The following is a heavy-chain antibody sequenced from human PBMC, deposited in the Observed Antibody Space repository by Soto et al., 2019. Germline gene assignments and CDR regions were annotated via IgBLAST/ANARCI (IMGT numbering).Heavy chain of an antibody. V-gene: IGHV3-20*04. CDR1: GFNFEEYG. Sequence: EVHLVESWGRVVRPGESLRLSCAATGFNFEEYGMTWVRQAPGKGLEWVAGSNWDGDDTGYADSVQGRFTISRDNAKKFLYLQMNSLRVDDTALYYCARGDIAVAVASDYWGQGTLVTVSS. D-gene: IGHD6-19*01. J-gene: IGHJ4*02. CDR2: SNWDGDDT. CDR3: ARGDIAVAVASDY.